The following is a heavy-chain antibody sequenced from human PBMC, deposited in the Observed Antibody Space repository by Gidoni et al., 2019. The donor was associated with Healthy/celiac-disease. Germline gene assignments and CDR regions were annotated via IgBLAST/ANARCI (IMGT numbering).Heavy chain of an antibody. CDR1: GGSFSGYY. J-gene: IGHJ4*02. V-gene: IGHV4-34*01. D-gene: IGHD6-13*01. Sequence: QVQLQQWGAGLLRPSDTLSLTCAVYGGSFSGYYWSWIRQPPGKGLEWIGEINHSGSTNYNPSLKSRVTISVDTSKNQFSLKLSSVTAADTAVYYCARAKGIAAAGVFDYWGQGTLVTVSS. CDR3: ARAKGIAAAGVFDY. CDR2: INHSGST.